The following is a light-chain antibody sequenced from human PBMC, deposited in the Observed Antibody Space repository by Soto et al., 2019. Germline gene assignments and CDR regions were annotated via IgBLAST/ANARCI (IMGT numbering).Light chain of an antibody. J-gene: IGLJ3*02. CDR1: SSDVGGYNY. CDR3: CSYAGNSLWV. V-gene: IGLV2-11*01. CDR2: DVS. Sequence: QSALTQPRSVSGSPGQSVTISCTGTSSDVGGYNYVSWYQQHPGKAPKLMIYDVSKWPSGVPDRFAGSKSGNTASLSISGRPAEDEADYYCCSYAGNSLWVFGGATKVTGL.